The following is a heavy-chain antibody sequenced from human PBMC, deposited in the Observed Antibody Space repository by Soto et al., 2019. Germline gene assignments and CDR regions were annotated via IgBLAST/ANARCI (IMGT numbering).Heavy chain of an antibody. V-gene: IGHV3-23*01. D-gene: IGHD3-22*01. CDR1: GFTFSTYA. Sequence: PGGSLRLSCAASGFTFSTYAMSWVRQAPGKGLEWVSAISGSGGSTYYADSVKGRFTISRDNCKNTLYLQMSSLRAEDTALYYCAKVRFYYDSSAYYYDAFDIWGQGTMVTVSS. J-gene: IGHJ3*02. CDR2: ISGSGGST. CDR3: AKVRFYYDSSAYYYDAFDI.